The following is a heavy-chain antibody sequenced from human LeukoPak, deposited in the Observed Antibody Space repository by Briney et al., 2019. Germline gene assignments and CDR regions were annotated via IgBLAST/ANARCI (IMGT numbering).Heavy chain of an antibody. CDR2: IIPIFGTA. CDR1: GYTFTNYG. Sequence: SVKVSCKASGYTFTNYGISWVRQAPGQGLEWMGGIIPIFGTANYAQKFQGRVTITADESTSTAYMELSSLRSEDTAVYFCARDARRRYCSTASCYRGWFDPWGQGTLVTVSS. J-gene: IGHJ5*02. CDR3: ARDARRRYCSTASCYRGWFDP. V-gene: IGHV1-69*13. D-gene: IGHD2-2*01.